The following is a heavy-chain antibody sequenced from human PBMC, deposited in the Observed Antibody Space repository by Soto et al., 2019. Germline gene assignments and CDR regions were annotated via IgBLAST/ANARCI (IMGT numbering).Heavy chain of an antibody. Sequence: ASVKVSCKASGYSFSSYGISWVRQAPGQGLEWMGWISAYNGNTNYAQKLQGRVTMTTDTSTNTAYMEVRSLRSDDTAVYYCARDRSAMILYYWGQGTLVTVSS. CDR2: ISAYNGNT. CDR1: GYSFSSYG. D-gene: IGHD2-2*01. CDR3: ARDRSAMILYY. V-gene: IGHV1-18*04. J-gene: IGHJ4*02.